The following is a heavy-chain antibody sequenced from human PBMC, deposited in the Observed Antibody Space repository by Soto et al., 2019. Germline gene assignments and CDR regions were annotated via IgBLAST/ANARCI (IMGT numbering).Heavy chain of an antibody. CDR3: AKALYDFWSGYYFDY. CDR2: ISGSGGST. J-gene: IGHJ4*02. D-gene: IGHD3-3*01. CDR1: GFTFSSYA. Sequence: GGSLRLSCAASGFTFSSYAMSWVRQAPGKGLEWVSAISGSGGSTYYADSVKGRFTISRDNSKNTLYLQMNSLRAEDTAVYYCAKALYDFWSGYYFDYWGQGPLVTVSS. V-gene: IGHV3-23*01.